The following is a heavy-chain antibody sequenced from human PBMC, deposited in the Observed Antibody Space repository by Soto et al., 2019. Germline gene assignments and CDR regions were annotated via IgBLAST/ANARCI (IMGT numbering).Heavy chain of an antibody. CDR3: ARLGYFDNSGYSYFDS. CDR1: GFTFSSYA. Sequence: PGGSLRLSCAASGFTFSSYAMSWVRQAPGKGLEWVSAISGSGETSYYADSVKGRFTISRDNSENTLSLQMNSLRAEDTAVYYCARLGYFDNSGYSYFDSWGHGTLVTVSS. D-gene: IGHD3-22*01. J-gene: IGHJ5*01. CDR2: ISGSGETS. V-gene: IGHV3-23*01.